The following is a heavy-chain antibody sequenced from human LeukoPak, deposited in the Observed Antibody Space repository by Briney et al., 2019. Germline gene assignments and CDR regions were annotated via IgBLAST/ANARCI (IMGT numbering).Heavy chain of an antibody. J-gene: IGHJ5*02. Sequence: GASVKVSCKASGCTFTSYDINWVRQATGQVLEWMGWMNPNSGNTGYAQKFQGRVTMTRNTSISTAYMELSSLRSEDTAVYYCARGPRDLGYCSSASCSQNWFDPWGQGTLVTVSS. V-gene: IGHV1-8*01. CDR3: ARGPRDLGYCSSASCSQNWFDP. CDR2: MNPNSGNT. D-gene: IGHD2-2*01. CDR1: GCTFTSYD.